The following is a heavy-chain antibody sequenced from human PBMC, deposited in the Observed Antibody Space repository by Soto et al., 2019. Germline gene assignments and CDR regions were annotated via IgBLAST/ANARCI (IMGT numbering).Heavy chain of an antibody. J-gene: IGHJ4*02. D-gene: IGHD2-2*01. CDR2: IYYSGST. CDR1: GGSISSSSYY. V-gene: IGHV4-39*01. Sequence: QLQLQESGPGLVKPSETLSLTCTVSGGSISSSSYYWGWIRQPPGKGLEWIGSIYYSGSTYYNPSLKSRVPISVDTSKNQFSLKLSSVTAADTAVYYCARHEIVVVPAALWVDYFDYWGQGTLVTVSS. CDR3: ARHEIVVVPAALWVDYFDY.